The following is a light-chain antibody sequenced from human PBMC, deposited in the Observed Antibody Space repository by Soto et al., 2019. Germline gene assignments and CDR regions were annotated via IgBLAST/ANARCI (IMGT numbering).Light chain of an antibody. V-gene: IGKV1-13*02. CDR2: DAS. CDR1: QDIRRA. CDR3: QQFTYPLT. J-gene: IGKJ4*01. Sequence: IQFTQSPSSLSASVGDRVTITCRASQDIRRALAWYQQKPGKAPNLLISDASSLESGVPSRFSGSGSGTAFPLSIISLQPEDFATYFCQQFTYPLTFGGGTKVELK.